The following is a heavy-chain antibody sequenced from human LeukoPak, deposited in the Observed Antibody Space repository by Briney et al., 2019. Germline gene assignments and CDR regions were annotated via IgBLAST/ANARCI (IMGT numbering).Heavy chain of an antibody. J-gene: IGHJ4*02. Sequence: GGSLRLSCTVSGFPFGSEAMSWVRQAPGRGLEWVSSISPAGGTTYYADSVKGRFTISRDNSKNTLYVQMNSLRVEDTAVYYCARDLGIVVVVAATPFDYWGQGTLVTVSS. CDR1: GFPFGSEA. D-gene: IGHD2-15*01. V-gene: IGHV3-23*01. CDR2: ISPAGGTT. CDR3: ARDLGIVVVVAATPFDY.